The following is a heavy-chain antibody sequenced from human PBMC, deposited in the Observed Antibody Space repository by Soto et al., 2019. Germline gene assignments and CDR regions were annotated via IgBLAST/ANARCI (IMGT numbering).Heavy chain of an antibody. Sequence: SETLSLTCTVYGVSFSGYYLSLIRQTPGKGLEWIGEINHSGSTNYNPSLKSRVTISVDTSKNQFSLKLSSVTAADTAVYYCARVGRYCSSTSCYPYYYYMDVWGKGTTVTVSS. CDR3: ARVGRYCSSTSCYPYYYYMDV. CDR1: GVSFSGYY. V-gene: IGHV4-34*01. D-gene: IGHD2-2*01. CDR2: INHSGST. J-gene: IGHJ6*03.